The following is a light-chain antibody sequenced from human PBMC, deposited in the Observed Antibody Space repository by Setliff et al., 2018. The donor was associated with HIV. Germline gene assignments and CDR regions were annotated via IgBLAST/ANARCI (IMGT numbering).Light chain of an antibody. CDR3: SSYTTSSTYV. V-gene: IGLV2-14*03. CDR2: DVT. Sequence: QSVLTQPASVSGSPGQSITISCTGTSSYIGSYNFVSWYQQHPGKAPKLMISDVTRRPSGVSDRFSGSKSGHTASLTISGLQAEDEADYYCSSYTTSSTYVFGTGTKVTVL. J-gene: IGLJ1*01. CDR1: SSYIGSYNF.